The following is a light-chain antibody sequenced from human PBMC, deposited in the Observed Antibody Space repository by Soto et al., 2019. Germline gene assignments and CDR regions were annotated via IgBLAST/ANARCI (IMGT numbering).Light chain of an antibody. CDR3: AAWDDSLSGPV. J-gene: IGLJ2*01. CDR1: SSNIGRNY. V-gene: IGLV1-47*01. Sequence: QSVLTQPPSASGTPGQMVTISCSGGSSNIGRNYVYWYQQLPGTAPKLLIYGNNQRPSGVPDRFSGSKSGTSAALAISGLRSEDEADYYCAAWDDSLSGPVFGGGTKVDRP. CDR2: GNN.